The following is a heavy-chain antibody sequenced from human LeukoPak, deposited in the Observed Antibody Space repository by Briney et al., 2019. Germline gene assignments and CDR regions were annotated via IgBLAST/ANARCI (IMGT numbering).Heavy chain of an antibody. V-gene: IGHV3-20*04. J-gene: IGHJ6*03. CDR3: ARGHDYHYMDV. Sequence: GGSLRLSCAASGFTFSSYSMNWARQAPGKGLEWVSGINWNGDSIGYADSVKGRFTISRDNAKNSLYLQMNSLRAEDTALYYCARGHDYHYMDVWGKGTTVTVSS. CDR2: INWNGDSI. CDR1: GFTFSSYS.